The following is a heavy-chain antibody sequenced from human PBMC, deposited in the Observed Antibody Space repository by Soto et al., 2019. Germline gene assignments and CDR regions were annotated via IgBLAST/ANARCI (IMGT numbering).Heavy chain of an antibody. CDR1: GFTFSSYS. D-gene: IGHD3-10*01. CDR3: ARDGNLWFGELLAAYYYYGMDV. Sequence: PGGSLRLSCAASGFTFSSYSMNWVRQAPGKGLEWVSSISSSSSYIYYADSVKGRFTISRDNAKNSLYLQMNSLRAEDTAVYYCARDGNLWFGELLAAYYYYGMDVWGQGTTVTVSS. V-gene: IGHV3-21*01. CDR2: ISSSSSYI. J-gene: IGHJ6*02.